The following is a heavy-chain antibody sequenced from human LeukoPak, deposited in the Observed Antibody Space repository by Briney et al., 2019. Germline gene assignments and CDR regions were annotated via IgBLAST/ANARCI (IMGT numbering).Heavy chain of an antibody. Sequence: PSETLSLTCTVSGGSIISSDYHWGWVRQPPGKGLEWIGTISYSGNTNYNPSLKSRVTISVDTSKNQFSLKLSSVTAADTAVYYCARDKNDAFDIWGQGTMVTVSS. J-gene: IGHJ3*02. CDR1: GGSIISSDYH. CDR3: ARDKNDAFDI. CDR2: ISYSGNT. V-gene: IGHV4-39*07.